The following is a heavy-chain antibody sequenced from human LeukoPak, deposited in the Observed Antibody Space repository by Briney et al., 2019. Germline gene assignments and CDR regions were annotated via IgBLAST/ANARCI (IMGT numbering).Heavy chain of an antibody. D-gene: IGHD2-21*02. V-gene: IGHV1-46*01. CDR3: AKQFELAYCGGDCYSPDAFDI. Sequence: ASVKVSCKASGYTFTSYYMHWVRQAPGQGLEWMGIINPSGGSTSYAQKFQGRVTMTRDTSTSTVYMELSSLRSEDTAVYYCAKQFELAYCGGDCYSPDAFDIWGQGTMVTVSS. CDR2: INPSGGST. CDR1: GYTFTSYY. J-gene: IGHJ3*02.